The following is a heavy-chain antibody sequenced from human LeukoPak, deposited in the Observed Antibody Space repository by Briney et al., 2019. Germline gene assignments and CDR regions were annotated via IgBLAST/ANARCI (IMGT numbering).Heavy chain of an antibody. V-gene: IGHV4-38-2*01. D-gene: IGHD2-2*02. J-gene: IGHJ3*01. CDR1: GYSISSGFY. Sequence: PSETLSLXCAVSGYSISSGFYWVWIQQSPGKGLEWLASIYGGGTTYYNPALKNRLTISLDTSKNHFSVNLTSVTAADTAVYYCARGFCSSIDCYNDAFDFWGQGTMVTVSS. CDR3: ARGFCSSIDCYNDAFDF. CDR2: IYGGGTT.